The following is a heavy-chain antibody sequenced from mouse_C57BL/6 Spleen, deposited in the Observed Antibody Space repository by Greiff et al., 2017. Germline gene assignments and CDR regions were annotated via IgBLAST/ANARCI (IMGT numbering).Heavy chain of an antibody. Sequence: EVKLVESGGGLVKPGGSLKLSCAASGFTFRDYGMHWVRQAPEKGLEWVAYISSGSSTIYYADTVKGRFTIARDNAKNTLFLQMTSLRSEDTAMYYCARPSSYGSSYGFAYWGQGTLVTVSA. CDR2: ISSGSSTI. V-gene: IGHV5-17*01. J-gene: IGHJ3*01. CDR1: GFTFRDYG. CDR3: ARPSSYGSSYGFAY. D-gene: IGHD1-1*01.